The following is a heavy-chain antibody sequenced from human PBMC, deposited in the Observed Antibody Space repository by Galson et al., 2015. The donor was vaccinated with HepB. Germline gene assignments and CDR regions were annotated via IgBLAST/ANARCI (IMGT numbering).Heavy chain of an antibody. Sequence: SLRLSCAASGFTFSSYGMHWVRQAPGKGLEWVAVIWYDGSNKYYADSVKGRFTISRDNSKNTLYLQMNSLRAEDTAVYYCAREHMITFGGVLVPDAFDIWGQGTMVTVSS. J-gene: IGHJ3*02. CDR3: AREHMITFGGVLVPDAFDI. D-gene: IGHD3-16*02. V-gene: IGHV3-33*01. CDR2: IWYDGSNK. CDR1: GFTFSSYG.